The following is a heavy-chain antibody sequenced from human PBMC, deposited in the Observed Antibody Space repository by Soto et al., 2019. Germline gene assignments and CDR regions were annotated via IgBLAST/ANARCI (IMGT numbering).Heavy chain of an antibody. V-gene: IGHV1-2*02. J-gene: IGHJ6*02. D-gene: IGHD3-10*01. Sequence: ASVKVSCKASGYTFTGYYMHWVRQAPGQGLEWMGWINPNSGGTNYAQKFQGRVTISVDTSKNQFSLKLSSVTAADTAVYYCASYGSGTAGGVDVWGQGTTVTAP. CDR3: ASYGSGTAGGVDV. CDR1: GYTFTGYY. CDR2: INPNSGGT.